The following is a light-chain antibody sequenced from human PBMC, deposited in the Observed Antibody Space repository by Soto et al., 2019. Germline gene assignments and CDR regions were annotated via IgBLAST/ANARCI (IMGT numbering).Light chain of an antibody. CDR1: QSVSSN. CDR2: GAS. J-gene: IGKJ1*01. Sequence: EIVMTQSPATLSVSAGERDTLSCRASQSVSSNLAWYQQKPGQAPRLLIYGASTRATGIPARFSGSGSGTEFTLTISSLQSEDFAVYYCQQYNNWPPERTFGQGTKVEIK. CDR3: QQYNNWPPERT. V-gene: IGKV3-15*01.